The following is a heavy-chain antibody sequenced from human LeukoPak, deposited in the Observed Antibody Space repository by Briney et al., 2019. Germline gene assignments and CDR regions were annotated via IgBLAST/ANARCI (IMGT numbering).Heavy chain of an antibody. D-gene: IGHD5-12*01. Sequence: HPGGSLRLSCAASGFTFSSYAMHWVRQAPGKGLEWVAVISYDGSNKYYADSVKGRFTISRGNSKNTLYLQMNSLRAEDTAVYYCASSGIRGVTTILFGLWGQGTLVTVSS. J-gene: IGHJ4*02. V-gene: IGHV3-30-3*01. CDR1: GFTFSSYA. CDR2: ISYDGSNK. CDR3: ASSGIRGVTTILFGL.